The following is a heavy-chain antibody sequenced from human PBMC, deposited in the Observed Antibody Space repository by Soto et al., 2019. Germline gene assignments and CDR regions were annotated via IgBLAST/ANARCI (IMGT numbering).Heavy chain of an antibody. CDR1: GGSISSGGYY. CDR2: IYYSGST. V-gene: IGHV4-31*03. CDR3: ARGGNEFWSGYPRPNWFDP. J-gene: IGHJ5*02. Sequence: QVQLQESGPGLVKPSQTLSLTCTVSGGSISSGGYYWSWIRQHPGKGLEWIGYIYYSGSTYYNPSLKRRVTISVETSKNQFSLKLSSVTAADTAVYYCARGGNEFWSGYPRPNWFDPWGQGTLVTVSS. D-gene: IGHD3-3*01.